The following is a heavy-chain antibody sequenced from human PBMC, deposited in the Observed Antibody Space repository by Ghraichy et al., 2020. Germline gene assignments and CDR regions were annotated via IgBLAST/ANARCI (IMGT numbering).Heavy chain of an antibody. CDR2: ISSSGSTI. J-gene: IGHJ4*02. V-gene: IGHV3-11*01. D-gene: IGHD6-13*01. CDR1: GFTFSDYY. CDR3: ASSSSWYASGLDY. Sequence: GGSLRLSCAASGFTFSDYYMSWIRQAPGKGLEWVSYISSSGSTIYYADSVKGRFTISRDNAKNSLYLQMNSLRAEDTAVYYCASSSSWYASGLDYWGQGTLVTVSS.